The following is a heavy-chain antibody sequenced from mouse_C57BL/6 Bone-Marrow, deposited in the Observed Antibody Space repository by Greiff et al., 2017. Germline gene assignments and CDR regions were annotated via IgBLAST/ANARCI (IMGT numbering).Heavy chain of an antibody. CDR2: IDPSDSYT. Sequence: QVQLQQPGAELVKPGASVKLSCKASGYTFTSYWMQWVKQRPGQGLEWIGEIDPSDSYTNYNQKFKGKATLTVDKSSSTAYMQLSSLTSEDSAVYYCARTGTLFAYWGQGTLVTVSA. J-gene: IGHJ3*01. D-gene: IGHD4-1*01. CDR3: ARTGTLFAY. V-gene: IGHV1-50*01. CDR1: GYTFTSYW.